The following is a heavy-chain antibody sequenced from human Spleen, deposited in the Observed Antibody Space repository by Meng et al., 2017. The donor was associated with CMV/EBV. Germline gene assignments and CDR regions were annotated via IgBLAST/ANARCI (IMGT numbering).Heavy chain of an antibody. CDR2: IRFDASNQ. D-gene: IGHD3-3*01. J-gene: IGHJ4*02. CDR1: GITFSSYG. V-gene: IGHV3-30*02. Sequence: SGITFSSYGMHWVRQAPGKGLEWVAFIRFDASNQNYADSVKGRFTTSRDNFRNTLFLHMSSLRAEDTAVYYCATTLLRFVETYYFDSWGQGTVVTVSS. CDR3: ATTLLRFVETYYFDS.